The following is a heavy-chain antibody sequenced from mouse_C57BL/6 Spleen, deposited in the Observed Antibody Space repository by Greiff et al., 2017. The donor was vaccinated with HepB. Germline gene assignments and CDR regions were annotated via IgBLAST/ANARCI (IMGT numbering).Heavy chain of an antibody. D-gene: IGHD1-1*02. CDR1: GFTFSDYY. Sequence: EVKLMESGGGLVQPGGSLKLSCAASGFTFSDYYMYWVRQTPEKRLEWVAYISNGGGSTYYPDTVKGRFTISRDNAKNTLYLQMSRLKSEDTAMYYCARDIWAMDYWGQGTSVTVSS. CDR2: ISNGGGST. V-gene: IGHV5-12*01. J-gene: IGHJ4*01. CDR3: ARDIWAMDY.